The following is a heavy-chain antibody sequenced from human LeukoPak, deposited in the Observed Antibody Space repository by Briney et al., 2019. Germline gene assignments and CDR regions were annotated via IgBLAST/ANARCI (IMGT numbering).Heavy chain of an antibody. J-gene: IGHJ5*02. V-gene: IGHV3-66*01. CDR2: IYSGGST. D-gene: IGHD3-9*01. CDR3: ARSFDWLDNWFDP. Sequence: GGSLRLSCAASGFTFSSNYMSWVRQAPGKGLEWVSVIYSGGSTYYADSVKGRFTIPRDNSKNTLYLQMNSLRAEDTAVYYCARSFDWLDNWFDPWGQGTLVTVSS. CDR1: GFTFSSNY.